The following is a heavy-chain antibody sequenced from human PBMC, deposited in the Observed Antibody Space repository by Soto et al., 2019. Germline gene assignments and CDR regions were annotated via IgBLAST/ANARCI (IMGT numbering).Heavy chain of an antibody. J-gene: IGHJ4*02. V-gene: IGHV1-18*01. CDR1: GYTFTSDG. Sequence: QVQLVQSGAEVKKPGASVKVSCKASGYTFTSDGISWVRQAPGQGREWMGSSSAYNGNTKYAQKPQGRVTMTTDTTTSTAYMQLRSLTSDDTAVYYCAREPNYFDYWGQGTLVTVAS. CDR3: AREPNYFDY. CDR2: SSAYNGNT.